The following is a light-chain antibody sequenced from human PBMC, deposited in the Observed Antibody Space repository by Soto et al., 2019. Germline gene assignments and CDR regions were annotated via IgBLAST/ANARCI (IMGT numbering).Light chain of an antibody. V-gene: IGKV1-27*01. CDR3: QKYDTVPLT. J-gene: IGKJ4*01. CDR1: QRISNY. Sequence: DIQMTQSPSSLSASVGVSVTITCRASQRISNYLAWYQQKPGKVPKLLIYAASTLQSGVPSRFSGSGSGTDFTLTISSLQPEDVATYYCQKYDTVPLTFGGGTKVDIK. CDR2: AAS.